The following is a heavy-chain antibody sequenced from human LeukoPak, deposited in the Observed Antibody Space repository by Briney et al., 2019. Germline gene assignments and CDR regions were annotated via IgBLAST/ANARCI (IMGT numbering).Heavy chain of an antibody. Sequence: GGSLRLSCAASGFTFSSYWMSWVRQAPGKGLEWVANIKQDGSEKYYVDSVKGRFTISRDNSKNTLYLQMNSLRAEDTAVYYCARGPPHGDYDFWSGFPLPDHYFDYWGQGTLVTVSS. J-gene: IGHJ4*02. CDR2: IKQDGSEK. V-gene: IGHV3-7*03. CDR1: GFTFSSYW. D-gene: IGHD3-3*01. CDR3: ARGPPHGDYDFWSGFPLPDHYFDY.